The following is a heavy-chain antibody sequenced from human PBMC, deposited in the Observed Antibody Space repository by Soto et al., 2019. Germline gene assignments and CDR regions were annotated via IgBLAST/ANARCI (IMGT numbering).Heavy chain of an antibody. J-gene: IGHJ4*02. Sequence: PGGSLRLSCAASGFTFSSYAMSWVRQAPGKGLEWVSAISGSGGSTYYADSVKGRFTISRDNSKNTLYLQMNSLRAEDTAVYYCAKQDYDILTGHQYYFDYWGQGTLVTVSS. V-gene: IGHV3-23*01. CDR2: ISGSGGST. CDR1: GFTFSSYA. D-gene: IGHD3-9*01. CDR3: AKQDYDILTGHQYYFDY.